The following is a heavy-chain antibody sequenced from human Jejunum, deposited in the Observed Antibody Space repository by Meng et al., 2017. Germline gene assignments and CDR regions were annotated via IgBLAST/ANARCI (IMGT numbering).Heavy chain of an antibody. J-gene: IGHJ5*02. V-gene: IGHV2-5*01. CDR2: IFWSDDK. Sequence: QITVKESGPTLVTPTQTLTLTCTFSGFSLDSSGVSVGWVRQPPGKALECLALIFWSDDKRYSPSLNNRLTISKDTSRNQVVLTMTNMDPADTGTYFCAHSPIDPAANHWFDPWGQGILVTVSS. CDR3: AHSPIDPAANHWFDP. CDR1: GFSLDSSGVS. D-gene: IGHD2-2*01.